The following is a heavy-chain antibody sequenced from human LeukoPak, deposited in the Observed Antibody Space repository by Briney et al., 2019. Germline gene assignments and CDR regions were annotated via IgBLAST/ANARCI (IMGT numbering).Heavy chain of an antibody. D-gene: IGHD2-21*02. CDR2: ISSKTYGGTT. CDR3: TKAFCDGGGCYEPNY. Sequence: GRSLRLSCTTSGLNFGDHAMSWFRQAPGKGLEWVGFISSKTYGGTTDFAASVKGRFTISRDGSKSVAYLEMNSLKTEDTAVYYCTKAFCDGGGCYEPNYWGQGTLVTVSS. CDR1: GLNFGDHA. J-gene: IGHJ4*02. V-gene: IGHV3-49*01.